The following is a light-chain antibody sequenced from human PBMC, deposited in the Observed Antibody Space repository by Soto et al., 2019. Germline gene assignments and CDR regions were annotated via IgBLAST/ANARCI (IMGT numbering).Light chain of an antibody. CDR2: GAS. CDR1: QSVRSS. V-gene: IGKV3-15*01. J-gene: IGKJ2*01. CDR3: QQYYNWPMYT. Sequence: EIVMTQSQATLSVSPGERATLSCRASQSVRSSLAWYQQRPGQAPRLLIYGASTRASGIPARFSGSGSGTEFTLTVSSLQSEDFAVYYCQQYYNWPMYTFGLGTK.